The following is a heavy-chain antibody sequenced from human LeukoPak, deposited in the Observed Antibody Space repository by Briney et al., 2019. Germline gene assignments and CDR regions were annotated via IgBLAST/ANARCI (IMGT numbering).Heavy chain of an antibody. V-gene: IGHV4-59*12. CDR3: ARGGDIVVVPAASDYYYGMDV. CDR2: IYYSGST. D-gene: IGHD2-2*01. CDR1: GGSISSYY. Sequence: SETLSLTCTVSGGSISSYYWSWIRQPPGKGLEWIGYIYYSGSTNYNPSLKSRVTISVDTTKNQFSLKLSSVTAADTAVYYCARGGDIVVVPAASDYYYGMDVWGQGTTVTVSS. J-gene: IGHJ6*02.